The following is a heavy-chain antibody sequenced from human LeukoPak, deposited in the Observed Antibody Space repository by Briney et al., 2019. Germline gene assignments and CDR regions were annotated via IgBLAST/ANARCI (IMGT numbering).Heavy chain of an antibody. V-gene: IGHV4-39*01. Sequence: SETLSLTCTVSGGSISSSSYYWGWIRQPPGKGLEWIGSIYYSGSTYYNPSLKSRVTISVDTSKNQFSLKLSSVTAADTAVYYCARRIAVAGPTTNWFDPWGQGTLVTVSS. CDR3: ARRIAVAGPTTNWFDP. J-gene: IGHJ5*02. CDR1: GGSISSSSYY. CDR2: IYYSGST. D-gene: IGHD6-19*01.